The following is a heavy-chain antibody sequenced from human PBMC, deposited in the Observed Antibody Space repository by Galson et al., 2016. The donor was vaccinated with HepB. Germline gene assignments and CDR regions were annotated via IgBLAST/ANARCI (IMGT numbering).Heavy chain of an antibody. CDR1: GFTFSSHG. D-gene: IGHD3-16*01. V-gene: IGHV3-30*03. CDR3: ARRSRLNYYDHYNMDV. CDR2: ISFXGKTK. Sequence: SLRLSCAASGFTFSSHGMHWVRQAPGKGLEWVAVISFXGKTKYYADSVKGRLIISRDNSANSLYLQINSLRRDDTAVYYCARRSRLNYYDHYNMDVWGLGTTVIVSS. J-gene: IGHJ6*02.